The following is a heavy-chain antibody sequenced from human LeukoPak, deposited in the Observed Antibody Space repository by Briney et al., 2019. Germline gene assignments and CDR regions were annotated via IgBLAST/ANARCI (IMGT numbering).Heavy chain of an antibody. CDR3: AKVTYGSGTYGAFDY. Sequence: PGGSLRLSCAASGFSFSTYGMSWVRQAPGKGLEWGSSISVSGGRTYYADSVKGRFTISRGNSKNTLYLQMNSLRAEDTAVYYCAKVTYGSGTYGAFDYWGQGTLVTVSS. D-gene: IGHD3-10*01. J-gene: IGHJ4*02. CDR2: ISVSGGRT. CDR1: GFSFSTYG. V-gene: IGHV3-23*01.